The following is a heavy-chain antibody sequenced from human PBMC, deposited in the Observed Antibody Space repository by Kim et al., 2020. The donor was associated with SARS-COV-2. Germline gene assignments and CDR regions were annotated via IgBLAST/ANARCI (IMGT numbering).Heavy chain of an antibody. CDR1: GFTFSNAW. V-gene: IGHV3-15*01. D-gene: IGHD3-22*01. J-gene: IGHJ4*02. CDR3: TTEKDYYDSSGYYRTSHFDY. CDR2: IKSKTDGGTT. Sequence: GGSLRLSCAASGFTFSNAWMSWVRQAPGKGLEWVGRIKSKTDGGTTDYAAPVKGRFTISRDDSKNTLYLQMNSLKTEDTAVYYCTTEKDYYDSSGYYRTSHFDYWGQGTLVTVSS.